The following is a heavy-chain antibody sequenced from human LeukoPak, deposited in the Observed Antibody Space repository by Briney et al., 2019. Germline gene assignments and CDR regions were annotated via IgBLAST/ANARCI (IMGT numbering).Heavy chain of an antibody. J-gene: IGHJ5*02. CDR1: GFTFSSYA. Sequence: GGSLRLSCAASGFTFSSYAMSWVRQAPGKGLEWVSAISTSGGSTYYADSVKGRFTISRDTSKNTLYLQMGSLRAEDMAVYYCARAGYGSGSYYPWGQGTLVTVSS. V-gene: IGHV3-23*01. D-gene: IGHD3-10*01. CDR2: ISTSGGST. CDR3: ARAGYGSGSYYP.